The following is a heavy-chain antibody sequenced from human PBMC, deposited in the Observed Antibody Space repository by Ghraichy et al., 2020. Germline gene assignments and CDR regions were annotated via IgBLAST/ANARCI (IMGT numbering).Heavy chain of an antibody. CDR1: GGSISSYY. CDR3: ASTPRGYSYGRVFDY. Sequence: SETLSLTCTVSGGSISSYYWSWIRQPPGKGLEWIGYIYYSGSTNYNPSLKSRVTISVDTSKNQFSLKLSSVTAADTAVYYCASTPRGYSYGRVFDYWGQGTLVTVSS. CDR2: IYYSGST. V-gene: IGHV4-59*08. D-gene: IGHD5-18*01. J-gene: IGHJ4*02.